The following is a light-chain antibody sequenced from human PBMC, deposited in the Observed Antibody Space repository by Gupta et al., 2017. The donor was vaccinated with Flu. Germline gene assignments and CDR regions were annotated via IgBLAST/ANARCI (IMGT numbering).Light chain of an antibody. Sequence: QSARTRPASVSGSPGQSISISCTGSSSYIGGYDYVSWYQQHPGTAPQLIIYGVNYRPSGVSNRFSGSKSGNTASLTIYGLQAEDEADYYCRSYEGRTTAFGGGTKLTVL. CDR3: RSYEGRTTA. CDR2: GVN. V-gene: IGLV2-14*01. J-gene: IGLJ2*01. CDR1: SSYIGGYDY.